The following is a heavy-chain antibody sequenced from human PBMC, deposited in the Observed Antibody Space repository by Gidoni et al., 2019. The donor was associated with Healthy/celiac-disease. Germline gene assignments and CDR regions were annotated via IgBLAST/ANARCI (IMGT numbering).Heavy chain of an antibody. J-gene: IGHJ4*02. CDR1: GGSFSGYS. CDR2: INHSGST. CDR3: ARGRRDYGSGSYYIGGGGLGY. Sequence: QVQLQQWGAGLLKPSETLSLTCAVYGGSFSGYSWSWIRQPPGKGLEWIGEINHSGSTNYNPSLKSRVTISVDTSKNQFSLKLSSVTAADTAVYYCARGRRDYGSGSYYIGGGGLGYWGQGTLVTVSS. V-gene: IGHV4-34*01. D-gene: IGHD3-10*01.